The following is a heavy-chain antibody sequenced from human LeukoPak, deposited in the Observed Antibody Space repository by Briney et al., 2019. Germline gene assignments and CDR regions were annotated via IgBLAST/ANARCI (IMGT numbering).Heavy chain of an antibody. CDR2: IFYRGKT. V-gene: IGHV4-59*01. D-gene: IGHD2-15*01. Sequence: SETLSLTCTISVGSISDYYWSWIRQTPGKGLEWVGYIFYRGKTNYNPSPPRRVTTSVDTSKKHLSLNRSSLAAAHTPVFYFTRGSVAYYYMGVSGKGGTVT. CDR1: VGSISDYY. J-gene: IGHJ6*03. CDR3: TRGSVAYYYMGV.